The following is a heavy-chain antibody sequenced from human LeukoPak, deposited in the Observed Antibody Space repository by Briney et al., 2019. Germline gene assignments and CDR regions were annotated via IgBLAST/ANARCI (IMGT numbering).Heavy chain of an antibody. CDR2: ITPYNNNA. CDR3: ARDLIYDNTGSARDTNDAFDI. V-gene: IGHV1-18*04. CDR1: GYTFTSYG. Sequence: ASVKVSCKASGYTFTSYGINWVRQAPGQGLEWMGWITPYNNNAKYAQKFQGRVTMTTDTSADIAYMDLRSLGSDDTAMYYCARDLIYDNTGSARDTNDAFDIWGQGTMLIVSS. D-gene: IGHD5-18*01. J-gene: IGHJ3*02.